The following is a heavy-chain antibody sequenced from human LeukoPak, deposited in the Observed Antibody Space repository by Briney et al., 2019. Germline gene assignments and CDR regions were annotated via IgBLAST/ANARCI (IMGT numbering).Heavy chain of an antibody. J-gene: IGHJ4*02. CDR3: AKDSQRYCSGGSCYYLDY. V-gene: IGHV3-30*18. Sequence: GGSLRLSCAASGFTFSSYGMHWVRQAPGKGLEWVAVISYDGSNKYYADSVKGRFTISRDNSKNTLYLQMNSLRAEDTAVYYCAKDSQRYCSGGSCYYLDYWGQGTLVTVSS. D-gene: IGHD2-15*01. CDR2: ISYDGSNK. CDR1: GFTFSSYG.